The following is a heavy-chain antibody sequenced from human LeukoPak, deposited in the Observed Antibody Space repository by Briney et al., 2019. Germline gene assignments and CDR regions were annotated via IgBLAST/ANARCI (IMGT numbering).Heavy chain of an antibody. J-gene: IGHJ5*02. V-gene: IGHV4-39*07. CDR2: IFYTGST. CDR1: GDSISSNHYY. D-gene: IGHD3-9*01. CDR3: ARGPYYDILTGYRYNWFDP. Sequence: SETLSLTCTVSGDSISSNHYYWGWIRQPPGKGLEWIGTIFYTGSTNYNPSLKSRVTISVDTSKNQFSLKLSSVTAADTAVYYCARGPYYDILTGYRYNWFDPWGQGTLVTVSS.